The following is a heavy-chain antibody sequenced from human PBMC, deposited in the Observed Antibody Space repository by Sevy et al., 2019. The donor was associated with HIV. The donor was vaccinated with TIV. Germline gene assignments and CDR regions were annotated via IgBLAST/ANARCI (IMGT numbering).Heavy chain of an antibody. CDR3: ARSGGYYDFWSGYYYYFDY. Sequence: GGSLRLSCAASGFTFSSYDMHWVRQATGKGLEWVSAIGTAGDTYYPGSVKGRFTISRENAKNSLYLQMNSLRVGDTAVYYCARSGGYYDFWSGYYYYFDYWGQGTLVTVSS. D-gene: IGHD3-3*01. V-gene: IGHV3-13*01. CDR2: IGTAGDT. J-gene: IGHJ4*02. CDR1: GFTFSSYD.